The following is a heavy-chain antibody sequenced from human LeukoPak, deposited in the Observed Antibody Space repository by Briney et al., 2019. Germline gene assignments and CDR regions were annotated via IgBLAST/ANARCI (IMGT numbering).Heavy chain of an antibody. J-gene: IGHJ4*02. Sequence: GGSLRLSCAASGFTFSRFWMHWVRQAPGKGLVWVSRINSDGSSRSYADSVKGRFTMSRDNAKNTLYLQMNSLRAEDTAVYYCARGVTYYYDSSGYSGFDYWGQGTLVTVSS. D-gene: IGHD3-22*01. CDR1: GFTFSRFW. CDR3: ARGVTYYYDSSGYSGFDY. CDR2: INSDGSSR. V-gene: IGHV3-74*01.